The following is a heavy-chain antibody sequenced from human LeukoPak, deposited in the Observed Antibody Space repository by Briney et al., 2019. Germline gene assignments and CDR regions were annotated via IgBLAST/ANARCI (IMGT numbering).Heavy chain of an antibody. J-gene: IGHJ3*02. V-gene: IGHV1-69*01. D-gene: IGHD5-12*01. CDR3: ARDPGDIDAFDI. Sequence: SVKVSCKASGGTFSSYAISWVRQAPGQGLEWMGGVIPIFGTANYAQKFQGRVTITADESTSTAYMELSSLRSEDTAVYYCARDPGDIDAFDIWGQGTMVTVSS. CDR1: GGTFSSYA. CDR2: VIPIFGTA.